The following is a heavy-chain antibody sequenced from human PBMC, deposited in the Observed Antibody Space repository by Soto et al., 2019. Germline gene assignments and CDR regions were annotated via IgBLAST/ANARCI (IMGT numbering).Heavy chain of an antibody. CDR3: ARAGKADIQSGPGY. CDR1: GYTFTSYG. V-gene: IGHV1-18*04. J-gene: IGHJ4*02. D-gene: IGHD3-9*01. CDR2: ISAYNGNT. Sequence: QVQLVQSGAEVKKPGASVKVSCKASGYTFTSYGISWVRQAPGQGLEWMGWISAYNGNTNYAQKLQGRVTMTTDTFTSTAYMERRSLRSADTAVYYCARAGKADIQSGPGYWGQGTLVTVSS.